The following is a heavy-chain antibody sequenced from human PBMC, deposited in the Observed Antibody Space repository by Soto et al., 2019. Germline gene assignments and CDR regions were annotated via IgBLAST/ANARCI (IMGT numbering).Heavy chain of an antibody. J-gene: IGHJ6*02. CDR1: GFTFSSYA. Sequence: PGESLKISCAASGFTFSSYAMAWVRQSPEMGLEWVSILYTEGTTYYADSVKGRFTISRDSSKNTLFLQMDSLRAEDTAVYYCVRPRPSGENYGMDVWGQGTTVTVSS. V-gene: IGHV3-53*01. CDR3: VRPRPSGENYGMDV. D-gene: IGHD3-16*01. CDR2: LYTEGTT.